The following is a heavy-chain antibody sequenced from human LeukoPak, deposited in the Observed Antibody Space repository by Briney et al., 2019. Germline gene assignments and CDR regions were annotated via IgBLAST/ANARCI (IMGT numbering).Heavy chain of an antibody. V-gene: IGHV7-4-1*02. CDR3: ARDYYGSGSTFDY. Sequence: GASVKVSCKASGYTFTSSYMHWVRQAPGQGLEWMGWINTNTGNPTYAQGFTGRFVFSLDTFVSTAYLQISSLKAEDTAVYYCARDYYGSGSTFDYWGQGTLVTVSS. D-gene: IGHD3-10*01. CDR2: INTNTGNP. J-gene: IGHJ4*02. CDR1: GYTFTSSY.